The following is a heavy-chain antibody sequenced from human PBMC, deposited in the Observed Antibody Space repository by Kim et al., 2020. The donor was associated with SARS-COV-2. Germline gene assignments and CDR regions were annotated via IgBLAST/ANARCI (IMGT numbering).Heavy chain of an antibody. Sequence: KFQGRVTITADKSTSTAYMELSSLRSEDTAVYYCARPMVRGVPLYYGMDVWGQGTTVTVSS. V-gene: IGHV1-69*02. D-gene: IGHD3-10*01. J-gene: IGHJ6*02. CDR3: ARPMVRGVPLYYGMDV.